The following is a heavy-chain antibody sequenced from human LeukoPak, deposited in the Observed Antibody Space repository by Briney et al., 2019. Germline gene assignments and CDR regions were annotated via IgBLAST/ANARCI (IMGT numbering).Heavy chain of an antibody. V-gene: IGHV3-53*01. CDR1: GFTVSDNY. J-gene: IGHJ5*02. CDR2: MYIGGDT. Sequence: GGSLRLSCAASGFTVSDNYMSWVRQAPGKGLEWVSVMYIGGDTYYAKSVKGRCTFSRDISKNTLYLQMNGLRTEDTAMYYCARDAPQVPAAGVLASWGQGTLV. D-gene: IGHD6-13*01. CDR3: ARDAPQVPAAGVLAS.